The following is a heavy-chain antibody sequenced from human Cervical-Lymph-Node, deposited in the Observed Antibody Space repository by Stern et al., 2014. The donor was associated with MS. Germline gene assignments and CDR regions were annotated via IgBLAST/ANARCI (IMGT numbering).Heavy chain of an antibody. CDR1: GDSINNYY. CDR3: VRQKEGGSYGDTSWYYFDY. CDR2: ISFSGDS. J-gene: IGHJ4*02. V-gene: IGHV4-59*08. D-gene: IGHD5-18*01. Sequence: QVQLQESGPGLVKPSETLSLTCTVSGDSINNYYWSWIRQPPGKGLEWIGYISFSGDSNYNPSLKSRVTMSGDTAKNQFPLTLRSVTAADTALYYCVRQKEGGSYGDTSWYYFDYWGQGTLVTVSS.